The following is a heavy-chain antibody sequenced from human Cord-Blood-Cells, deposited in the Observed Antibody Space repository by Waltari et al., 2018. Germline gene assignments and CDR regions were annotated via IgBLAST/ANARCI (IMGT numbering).Heavy chain of an antibody. Sequence: EVQLVESGGGLIQPGGSLRLSCAASGFPVSSNYMSWVRQAPGKGLEWVSVIYSGGSTYYADSVKGRFTISRDNSKNTLYLQMNSLRAEDTAVYYCARGPFFRVGALDYWGQGTLVTVSS. CDR2: IYSGGST. CDR1: GFPVSSNY. CDR3: ARGPFFRVGALDY. V-gene: IGHV3-53*01. J-gene: IGHJ4*02. D-gene: IGHD3-16*01.